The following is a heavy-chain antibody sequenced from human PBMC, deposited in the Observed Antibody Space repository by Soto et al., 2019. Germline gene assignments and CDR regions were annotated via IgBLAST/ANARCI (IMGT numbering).Heavy chain of an antibody. D-gene: IGHD3-10*01. V-gene: IGHV3-33*01. Sequence: GGSLRLSCAASGFTFSSYGMHWVRQAPGKGLEWVAVIWYDGSNKYYADSVKGRFTISRDNSKNTLYLQMNSLRAEDTAVYYCARDVPKHYYGSGSYYFPLMDYWGQGTLVTVSS. CDR3: ARDVPKHYYGSGSYYFPLMDY. CDR1: GFTFSSYG. J-gene: IGHJ4*02. CDR2: IWYDGSNK.